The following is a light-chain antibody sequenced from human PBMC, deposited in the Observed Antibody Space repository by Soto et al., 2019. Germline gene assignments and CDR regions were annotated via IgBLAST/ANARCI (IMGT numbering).Light chain of an antibody. CDR1: QTISDY. J-gene: IGKJ5*01. CDR3: QQTFSAPSIT. Sequence: DIHLTHSASSRSAWLVDRVTITCRAGQTISDYLNWYQQKPGTAPKLLIYAASTLQSGVPSRFSGSRSGTDFTLTISSLHPEDVATYYCQQTFSAPSITFGQGTRLEIK. V-gene: IGKV1-39*01. CDR2: AAS.